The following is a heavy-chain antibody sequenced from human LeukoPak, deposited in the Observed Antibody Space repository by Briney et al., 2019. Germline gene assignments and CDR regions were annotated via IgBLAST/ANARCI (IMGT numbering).Heavy chain of an antibody. Sequence: SETLSLTCTVSGGSISSYYWSWIRQPPGKGLEWIGYIYYSGSTNYNPSLKSRVTISVDTSKNQFSLKLSSVTAADTAVYYCARLRITINAFDIWGQGTMVTVSS. D-gene: IGHD3-9*01. V-gene: IGHV4-59*08. CDR3: ARLRITINAFDI. J-gene: IGHJ3*02. CDR2: IYYSGST. CDR1: GGSISSYY.